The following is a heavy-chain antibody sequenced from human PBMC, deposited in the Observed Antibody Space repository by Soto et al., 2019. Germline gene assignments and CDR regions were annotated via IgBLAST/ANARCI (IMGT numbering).Heavy chain of an antibody. Sequence: QVQLVESGGGVVQPGRSLRLSCAASGFTFSSYAMHWVRQAPGKGLEWVAVISYDGSNKYYADSVKGRFTISRDNSESTLYLPMNSRRAEDTSVYYCARVRGEGERWLPDYYYYGMDVWGQGSTVTVSS. CDR1: GFTFSSYA. V-gene: IGHV3-30-3*01. D-gene: IGHD5-12*01. J-gene: IGHJ6*01. CDR3: ARVRGEGERWLPDYYYYGMDV. CDR2: ISYDGSNK.